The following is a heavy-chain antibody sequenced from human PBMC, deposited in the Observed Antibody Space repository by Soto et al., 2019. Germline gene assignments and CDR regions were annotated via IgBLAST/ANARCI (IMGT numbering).Heavy chain of an antibody. D-gene: IGHD3-10*01. Sequence: SLTCTVSGGSISSGDYYWSWIRQPPGKGLEWIGYIYYSGSTYYNPSLKSRVTISVDTSKNQFSLKLSSVTAADTAVYYCARDRVGSGSYYISHFFDYWGQGTLVTVSS. CDR3: ARDRVGSGSYYISHFFDY. CDR2: IYYSGST. J-gene: IGHJ4*02. V-gene: IGHV4-30-4*01. CDR1: GGSISSGDYY.